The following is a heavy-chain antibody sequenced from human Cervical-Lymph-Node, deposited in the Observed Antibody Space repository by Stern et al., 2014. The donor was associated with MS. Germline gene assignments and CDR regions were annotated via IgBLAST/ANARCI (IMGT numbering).Heavy chain of an antibody. CDR1: GSPVTSGDYY. Sequence: QVQLVESGPGLVRPSQTLSLTCTVSGSPVTSGDYYWNWIRQPPGKGLEWIGYVYYSGSTSSNPSLTTRISISLDPSKNQFSLNLKSVTAADTAVYYCASGLNEYGDYETPCDIWGQGTLVTVSS. D-gene: IGHD4-17*01. CDR2: VYYSGST. CDR3: ASGLNEYGDYETPCDI. J-gene: IGHJ3*02. V-gene: IGHV4-30-4*01.